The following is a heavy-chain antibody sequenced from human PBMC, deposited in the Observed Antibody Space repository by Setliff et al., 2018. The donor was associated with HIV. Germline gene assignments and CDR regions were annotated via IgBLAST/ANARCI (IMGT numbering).Heavy chain of an antibody. CDR1: RFIFSSYA. CDR2: ININEDT. D-gene: IGHD3-3*01. V-gene: IGHV4-38-2*01. Sequence: GSLRLSCAASRFIFSSYAMHWVRQAPGKGLEWIGRININEDTYFKPSLKSRVTISVDTSKNQFSLKLYSVTAADTAVYYCASHGDYYYYYMDVWGKGTTVTVSS. J-gene: IGHJ6*03. CDR3: ASHGDYYYYYMDV.